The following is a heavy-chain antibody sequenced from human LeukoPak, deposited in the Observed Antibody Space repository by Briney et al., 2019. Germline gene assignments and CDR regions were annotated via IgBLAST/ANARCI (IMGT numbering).Heavy chain of an antibody. CDR3: ARDIPNSSSWYSGEKYYFDY. Sequence: SVKVSCKASGGTFSTYAISWVRQAPGQGLGWMGGIIPILGAADYAQKLQGRVTMTTDTSTSTAYMELRSLRFDDTAVYYCARDIPNSSSWYSGEKYYFDYWGQGTLVTVSS. J-gene: IGHJ4*02. V-gene: IGHV1-69*10. D-gene: IGHD6-13*01. CDR2: IIPILGAA. CDR1: GGTFSTYA.